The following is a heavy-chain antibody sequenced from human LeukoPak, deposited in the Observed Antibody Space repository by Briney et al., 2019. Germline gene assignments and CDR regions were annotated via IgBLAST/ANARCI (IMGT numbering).Heavy chain of an antibody. Sequence: PPGGSLRLSCAASGFTFSSYAMSWVRQAPGKGLEWVSAISGSGGSTYYADSVKGRFTISRDNSKNTLYLQMNSLRAEDTAVYYCANAGHNFDQNYYYYGMDVWGQGTTVTVSS. J-gene: IGHJ6*02. V-gene: IGHV3-23*01. CDR3: ANAGHNFDQNYYYYGMDV. D-gene: IGHD1-20*01. CDR2: ISGSGGST. CDR1: GFTFSSYA.